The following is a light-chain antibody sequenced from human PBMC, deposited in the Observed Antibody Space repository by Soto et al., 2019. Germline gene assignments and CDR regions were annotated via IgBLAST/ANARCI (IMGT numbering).Light chain of an antibody. CDR3: QSYDSGLSGSV. Sequence: QSVLTQPPSVSGAPGQGVTISCTGSSSNSGARHDVHWYQQLPGAAPKLLIYDNANRPSGVPGRFSGSKSGTSASLVITGLQVEDEADYYCQSYDSGLSGSVFGGGTKLTVL. J-gene: IGLJ2*01. CDR2: DNA. V-gene: IGLV1-40*01. CDR1: SSNSGARHD.